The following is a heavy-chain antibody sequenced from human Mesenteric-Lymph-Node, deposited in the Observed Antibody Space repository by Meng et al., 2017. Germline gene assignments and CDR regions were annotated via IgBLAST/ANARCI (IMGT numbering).Heavy chain of an antibody. D-gene: IGHD4-17*01. CDR3: TTLYGDSIS. V-gene: IGHV4-4*02. J-gene: IGHJ4*02. CDR2: IYHSGRT. CDR1: GGPIRNDQG. Sequence: EVVPGLVNPSGTLSLTGYFSGGPIRNDQGWSWVRQAPGKGLEWIGEIYHSGRTNYNPSVKSRVSMSVDKSQNHFSLRLSSVTAADTAVYYCTTLYGDSISWGQGTLVTVSS.